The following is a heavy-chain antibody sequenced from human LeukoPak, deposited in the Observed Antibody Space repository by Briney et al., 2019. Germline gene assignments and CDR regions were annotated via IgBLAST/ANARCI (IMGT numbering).Heavy chain of an antibody. CDR2: IIPILGIA. V-gene: IGHV1-69*04. CDR1: GYTFTSYD. CDR3: ARGVGMATITYFDY. Sequence: SVKVSCKASGYTFTSYDINWVRQAPGQGLEWMGRIIPILGIANYAQKFQGRVTITADKSTSTAYMELSSLRSEDTAVYYCARGVGMATITYFDYWGQGTLVTVSS. D-gene: IGHD5-24*01. J-gene: IGHJ4*02.